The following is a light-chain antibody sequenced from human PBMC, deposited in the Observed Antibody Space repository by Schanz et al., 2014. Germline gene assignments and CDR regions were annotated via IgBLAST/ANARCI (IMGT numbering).Light chain of an antibody. Sequence: QSVLTQPPSASGTPGQRVTISCSGSSSNIGSTTVNWYQQLPGTAPKLLIYSSNQRPSGVPDRFSASKSDTSASLAISGLQSEDEADYYCQSYDISLSVLYVFGTGTKLTVL. CDR2: SSN. J-gene: IGLJ1*01. CDR3: QSYDISLSVLYV. V-gene: IGLV1-44*01. CDR1: SSNIGSTT.